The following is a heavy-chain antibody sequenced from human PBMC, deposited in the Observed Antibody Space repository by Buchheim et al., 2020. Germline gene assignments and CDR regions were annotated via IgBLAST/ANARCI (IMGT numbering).Heavy chain of an antibody. CDR2: INHSGST. CDR3: ARAAVAEGIDY. J-gene: IGHJ4*02. CDR1: GGSFSGYY. Sequence: QVQLQQWGAGLLKPSETLSLTCAVYGGSFSGYYWSWIRQPPGKGLEWIGEINHSGSTNYNPSLKSRVTIPVDTSKNKYSLKLSSVTAADTAVYYCARAAVAEGIDYWGQGTL. D-gene: IGHD6-19*01. V-gene: IGHV4-34*01.